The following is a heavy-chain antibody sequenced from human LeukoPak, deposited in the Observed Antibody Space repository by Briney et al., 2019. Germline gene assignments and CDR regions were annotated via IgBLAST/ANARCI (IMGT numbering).Heavy chain of an antibody. J-gene: IGHJ4*02. V-gene: IGHV1-18*01. CDR1: GYRFTSYG. Sequence: ASVPDSCKASGYRFTSYGISWVRQAPGKGLEWMGWISAYNGNTNYAQKLQGRVTMTTDTSTSTAYMELRSLRSDDTAVYYCARGGDGDILTGLVFDYSGQGTLVTVSS. CDR3: ARGGDGDILTGLVFDY. D-gene: IGHD3-9*01. CDR2: ISAYNGNT.